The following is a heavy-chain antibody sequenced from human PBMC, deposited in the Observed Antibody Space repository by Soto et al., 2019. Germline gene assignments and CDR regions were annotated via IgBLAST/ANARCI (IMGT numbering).Heavy chain of an antibody. V-gene: IGHV1-69*02. CDR2: IIPILGIA. CDR1: GGTFSSYT. CDR3: ASRRPYYYYMDV. J-gene: IGHJ6*03. Sequence: QVQLVQSGAEVKKPGSSVKVSCKASGGTFSSYTISWVRQAPGQGLEWMGRIIPILGIANYAQKFQGRVTITADKSTSTAYMELSSLRSEDTAVYYCASRRPYYYYMDVWGKGTTVTVSS. D-gene: IGHD6-6*01.